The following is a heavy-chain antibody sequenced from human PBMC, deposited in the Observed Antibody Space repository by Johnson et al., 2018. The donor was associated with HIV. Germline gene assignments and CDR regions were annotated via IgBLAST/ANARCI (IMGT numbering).Heavy chain of an antibody. V-gene: IGHV3-66*01. Sequence: EKLVESGGGLVQPGGSLRLSCAASGFTVSSNYMSWVRQAPGKGLEWVSVIYSGGSTYYADSVKGRFTISRDNSKNTLYLQMNSLRAEDTAVFYCARDRSKLLYPFDAFDIWGQGTMVTVSS. CDR1: GFTVSSNY. D-gene: IGHD2-21*02. CDR2: IYSGGST. CDR3: ARDRSKLLYPFDAFDI. J-gene: IGHJ3*02.